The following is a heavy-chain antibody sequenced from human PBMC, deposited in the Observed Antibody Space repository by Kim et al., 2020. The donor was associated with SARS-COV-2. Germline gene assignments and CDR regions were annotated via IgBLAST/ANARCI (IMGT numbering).Heavy chain of an antibody. J-gene: IGHJ6*02. Sequence: ASVKVSCKASGYTFTSYNTNWLEQATGKGLGWMGWMTLNRVNQAYAQRFQAKFTMTRNTPLTTAYMELSSLRSEDTAVYYCARGSRTMIVVVITPYYYYGMDVWGQGTTVTVSS. CDR2: MTLNRVNQ. V-gene: IGHV1-8*01. CDR3: ARGSRTMIVVVITPYYYYGMDV. D-gene: IGHD3-22*01. CDR1: GYTFTSYN.